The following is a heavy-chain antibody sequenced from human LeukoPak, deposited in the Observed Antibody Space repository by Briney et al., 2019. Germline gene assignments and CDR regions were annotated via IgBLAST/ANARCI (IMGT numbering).Heavy chain of an antibody. V-gene: IGHV1-18*01. J-gene: IGHJ4*02. CDR3: ARVFYDILTGPDY. D-gene: IGHD3-9*01. CDR2: ISAYNGYT. Sequence: ASVKVSCKASGYTFTSYGISWVRQAPGQRLEWMGWISAYNGYTHYAQMLQGRVTMTTDTSTTTAYMELRSLRSDDTAVYYCARVFYDILTGPDYWGQGTLVTVSS. CDR1: GYTFTSYG.